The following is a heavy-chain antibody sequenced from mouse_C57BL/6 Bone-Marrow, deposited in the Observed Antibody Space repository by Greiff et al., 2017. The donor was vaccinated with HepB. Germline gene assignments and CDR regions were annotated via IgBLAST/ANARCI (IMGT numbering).Heavy chain of an antibody. Sequence: EVKLQESGPGLVKPSQSLSLTCSVTGYSITSGYYWNWIRQFPGNKLEWMGYISYDGSNNYNPSLKNRISITRDTSKNQFFLKLNSVTTEDTATYYCARGGDYYGSSCFWYFDVWGTGTTVTVSS. D-gene: IGHD1-1*01. CDR2: ISYDGSN. J-gene: IGHJ1*03. V-gene: IGHV3-6*01. CDR1: GYSITSGYY. CDR3: ARGGDYYGSSCFWYFDV.